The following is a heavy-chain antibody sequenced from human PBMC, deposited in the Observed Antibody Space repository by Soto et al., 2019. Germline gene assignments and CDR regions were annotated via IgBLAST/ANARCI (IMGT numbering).Heavy chain of an antibody. V-gene: IGHV3-30*18. CDR3: AKDRKRFLEWLLYFVLKYGMEV. Sequence: PGGSLRLSCAASGFTFSSYGMHWVRQAPGKGLEWVAVISYDGSNKYYADSVKGRFTISRDNSKNTLYLQMNSLRAEDTAVYYCAKDRKRFLEWLLYFVLKYGMEVLGPGTTVTLSS. J-gene: IGHJ6*01. CDR1: GFTFSSYG. D-gene: IGHD3-3*01. CDR2: ISYDGSNK.